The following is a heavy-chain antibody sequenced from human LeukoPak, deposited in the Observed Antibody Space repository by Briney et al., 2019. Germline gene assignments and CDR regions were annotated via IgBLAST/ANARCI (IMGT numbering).Heavy chain of an antibody. CDR2: IYYSGST. J-gene: IGHJ3*02. Sequence: SETLSLTCTVSGGSISSSSYYWGWIRQPPGKGLEWIGSIYYSGSTYYNPSLKSRVTISVDTSKNQFSLKLSSVTAADTAVYYCARDPGSSGWSNDAFDIWGQGTMVTVSS. CDR1: GGSISSSSYY. V-gene: IGHV4-39*07. D-gene: IGHD6-19*01. CDR3: ARDPGSSGWSNDAFDI.